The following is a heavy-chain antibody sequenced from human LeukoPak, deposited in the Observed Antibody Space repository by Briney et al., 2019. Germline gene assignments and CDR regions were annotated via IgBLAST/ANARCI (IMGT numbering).Heavy chain of an antibody. CDR2: IYHSGST. V-gene: IGHV4-38-2*02. J-gene: IGHJ4*02. CDR1: GGSFSGYY. CDR3: ARDRRWLQPFDY. Sequence: SETLSLTCAVYGGSFSGYYWGWIRQPPGKGLEWIGSIYHSGSTYYNPSLKSRVTISVDTSKNQFSLKLSSVAAADTAVYYCARDRRWLQPFDYWGQGTLVTVSS. D-gene: IGHD5-24*01.